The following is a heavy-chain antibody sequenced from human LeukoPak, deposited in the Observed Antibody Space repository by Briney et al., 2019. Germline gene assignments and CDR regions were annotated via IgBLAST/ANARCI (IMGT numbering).Heavy chain of an antibody. CDR3: ARLYGSGSSLYFDY. CDR2: IYYSGNT. D-gene: IGHD3-10*01. Sequence: PSETLSLTCTVSGDSISTSNSYWGWIRQPPGEGLEWIGSIYYSGNTYYNASLKSRVTISVDTSKNQFSLKLTSVTAADTAVYYCARLYGSGSSLYFDYWGQGTLVTVSS. V-gene: IGHV4-39*01. J-gene: IGHJ4*02. CDR1: GDSISTSNSY.